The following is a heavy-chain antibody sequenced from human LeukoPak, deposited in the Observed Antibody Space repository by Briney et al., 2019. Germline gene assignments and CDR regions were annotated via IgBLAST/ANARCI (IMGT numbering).Heavy chain of an antibody. CDR1: GGSISSSSYY. V-gene: IGHV4-39*07. CDR2: IYYSGST. D-gene: IGHD5-12*01. CDR3: ARGSNVGVATIVHSDY. J-gene: IGHJ4*02. Sequence: SSETLSLTCTVSGGSISSSSYYWGWIRQPPGKGLEWIGSIYYSGSTYYNPSLKSRVTISVDTSKNQFSLKLSSVTAADTAVYYCARGSNVGVATIVHSDYWGQGTLVTVSS.